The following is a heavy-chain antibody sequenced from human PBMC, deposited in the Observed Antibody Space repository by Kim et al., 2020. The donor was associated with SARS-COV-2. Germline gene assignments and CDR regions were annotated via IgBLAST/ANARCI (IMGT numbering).Heavy chain of an antibody. CDR2: MSRDMT. CDR1: GFRSTKYW. D-gene: IGHD3-10*02. CDR3: ARGMFRTGFDV. V-gene: IGHV3-74*01. J-gene: IGHJ6*02. Sequence: GGSLRLSCAASGFRSTKYWINWVRQPPGKGLEWVSRMSRDMTNYADSVKGRFTMSRDSAEKTVYLQMNSLSAEDTAVYYCARGMFRTGFDVWGQGTTVSVSS.